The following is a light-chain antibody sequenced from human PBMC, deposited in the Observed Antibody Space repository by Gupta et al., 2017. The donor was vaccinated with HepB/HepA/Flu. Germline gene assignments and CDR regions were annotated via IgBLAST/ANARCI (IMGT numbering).Light chain of an antibody. V-gene: IGKV3-15*01. J-gene: IGKJ5*01. CDR2: GAS. CDR3: QQDTNWPRT. Sequence: EIVMTQSPATLSVSPGERVTLSCRASQSVSSNLAWYQQKPGQAPRLLIYGASTRATDIPARFSGSGSGTEFTLTISSLQSEDFAVYYCQQDTNWPRTFGQGTRLDIK. CDR1: QSVSSN.